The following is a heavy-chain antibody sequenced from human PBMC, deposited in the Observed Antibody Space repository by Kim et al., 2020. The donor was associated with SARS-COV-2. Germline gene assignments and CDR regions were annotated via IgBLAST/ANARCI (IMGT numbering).Heavy chain of an antibody. CDR3: ARLRIQLWYSDY. Sequence: GGSLRLSCAASGFTFSSYTMNWVRQAPGKGLEWVSYITSSSNTIYYADSVKGRFTISRDNAKNSLYLQMNSLRDEGTAVYYCARLRIQLWYSDYWGQGTLVTVSS. J-gene: IGHJ4*02. D-gene: IGHD5-18*01. CDR1: GFTFSSYT. CDR2: ITSSSNTI. V-gene: IGHV3-48*02.